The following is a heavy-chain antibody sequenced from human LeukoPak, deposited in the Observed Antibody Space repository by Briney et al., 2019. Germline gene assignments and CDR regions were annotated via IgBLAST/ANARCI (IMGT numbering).Heavy chain of an antibody. CDR2: ISSSGSTI. V-gene: IGHV3-48*03. CDR1: GFPFSSYE. J-gene: IGHJ6*04. D-gene: IGHD2-15*01. Sequence: QPGGSLRLSCAASGFPFSSYEMNWVRQAPGKGLEWVSYISSSGSTIYYADSVKGRFTTSRDNAKNSLYLQMNSLRAEDTAVYYCARYCSGGSCYLRYYYYGMDVWGKGTTVTVSS. CDR3: ARYCSGGSCYLRYYYYGMDV.